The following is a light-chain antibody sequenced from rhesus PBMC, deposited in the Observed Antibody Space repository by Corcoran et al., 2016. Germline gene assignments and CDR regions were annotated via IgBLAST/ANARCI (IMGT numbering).Light chain of an antibody. CDR3: NSYTSRSTHI. CDR1: SSDIGGYNR. V-gene: IGLV2-13*03. Sequence: QAAPTQSPSVSGSPGQSVTISCTGTSSDIGGYNRVSWYQQNPGKAPKLMIYEVSQRPYGVSDRFSGSKSGNPASLTISGLQAEDEADYFCNSYTSRSTHIFGAGTRLTVL. J-gene: IGLJ1*01. CDR2: EVS.